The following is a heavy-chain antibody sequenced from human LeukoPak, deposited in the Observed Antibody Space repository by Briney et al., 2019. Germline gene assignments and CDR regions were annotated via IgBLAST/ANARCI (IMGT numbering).Heavy chain of an antibody. D-gene: IGHD5-12*01. Sequence: SETLSLTCTVSGGSISTTSYFWTWIRQPAGKGLEWLGRINSIGTTNYNYTPSLRSRVTMSVDTSKSQFSLKVTSVTAADTAVYYCARYRLGYLDYWGQGTLVTVSS. CDR1: GGSISTTSYF. CDR3: ARYRLGYLDY. CDR2: INSIGTT. V-gene: IGHV4-61*02. J-gene: IGHJ4*02.